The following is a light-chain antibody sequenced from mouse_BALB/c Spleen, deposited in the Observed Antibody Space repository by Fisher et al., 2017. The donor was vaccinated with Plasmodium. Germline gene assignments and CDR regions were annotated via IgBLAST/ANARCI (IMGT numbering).Light chain of an antibody. Sequence: DIVLTQSTLSLPVSLGDQASISCRSSQNIVHNNGNTYLEWYLQKPGQSPKLLMYKVSNRFSGFPDRFSVSGSWTDFTLRISRVEAEDLGVYYCFQGSYVPFTFGSGTKLEIK. J-gene: IGKJ4*01. CDR1: QNIVHNNGNTY. CDR2: KVS. CDR3: FQGSYVPFT. V-gene: IGKV1-117*01.